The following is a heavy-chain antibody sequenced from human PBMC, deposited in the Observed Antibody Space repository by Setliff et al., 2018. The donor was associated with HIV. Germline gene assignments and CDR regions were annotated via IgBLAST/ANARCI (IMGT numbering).Heavy chain of an antibody. CDR2: IYPGDSDT. CDR1: GYTFTGYW. J-gene: IGHJ4*02. Sequence: GESLKISCKGSGYTFTGYWIGWVRQMPGKGLEWMGIIYPGDSDTRYSPSFQGQVTISADKSISTAYLQWSSLKAADTAVYYCARDNTPYYGSGNGGFDYWGQGTLVTVSS. CDR3: ARDNTPYYGSGNGGFDY. D-gene: IGHD3-10*01. V-gene: IGHV5-51*01.